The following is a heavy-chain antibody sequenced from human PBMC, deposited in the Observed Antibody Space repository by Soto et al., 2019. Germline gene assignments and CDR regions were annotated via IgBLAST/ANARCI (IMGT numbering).Heavy chain of an antibody. D-gene: IGHD1-1*01. CDR3: ARITPTKAVNWNRNPYGMDV. V-gene: IGHV3-30*03. J-gene: IGHJ6*02. Sequence: QVQLVESGGGVVQPGRSLRLSCAASGFTFSSYGMHWVRQAPGKGLEWVAVISYDGSNKYYADSVKGRFTISRDNSKNTLYLQMNSLRAEDTAVYYCARITPTKAVNWNRNPYGMDVWGQGTTVTVSS. CDR1: GFTFSSYG. CDR2: ISYDGSNK.